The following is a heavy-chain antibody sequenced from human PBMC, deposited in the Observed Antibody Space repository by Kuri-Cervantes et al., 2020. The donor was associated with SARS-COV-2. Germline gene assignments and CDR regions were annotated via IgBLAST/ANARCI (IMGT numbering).Heavy chain of an antibody. Sequence: ALVKVSCKVSGYTLSELSIHWVRQPPGQGLEWMGGYHPDDGETFYAQKFQGRVTMTEDTSTDTAYMELSSLGSEDTAVYYCVTDFTANNWDPDDFDAGGQGTMVTVSS. CDR2: YHPDDGET. CDR1: GYTLSELS. D-gene: IGHD1-1*01. CDR3: VTDFTANNWDPDDFDA. J-gene: IGHJ3*01. V-gene: IGHV1-24*01.